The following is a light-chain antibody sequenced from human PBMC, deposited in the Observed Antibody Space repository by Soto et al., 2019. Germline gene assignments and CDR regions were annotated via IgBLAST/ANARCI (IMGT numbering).Light chain of an antibody. V-gene: IGKV3-20*01. CDR2: GAS. Sequence: EIVLTQSPGTLSLSPGERATLSCRASQSVSSSYSAWYQQKPGQAPRLLIYGASSRATGIPDRFSGRGSGTDFTLTISRLEPEDFAVYFCQHYNPPLTFGGGTKVDIK. CDR1: QSVSSSY. J-gene: IGKJ4*01. CDR3: QHYNPPLT.